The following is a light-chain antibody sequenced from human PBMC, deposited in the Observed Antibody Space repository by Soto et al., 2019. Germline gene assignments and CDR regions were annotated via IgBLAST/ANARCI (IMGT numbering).Light chain of an antibody. Sequence: QSALTQPASVSGSPGQSITISCTGTSSDIGGYDYVSWYQLHPGKAPKLMIYDVNNRPSGVSNRFSGSKSGNTASLTISGLQAEDEADYYCSSCTSSNTYVLFGGGTKLTVL. CDR1: SSDIGGYDY. CDR3: SSCTSSNTYVL. J-gene: IGLJ2*01. CDR2: DVN. V-gene: IGLV2-14*03.